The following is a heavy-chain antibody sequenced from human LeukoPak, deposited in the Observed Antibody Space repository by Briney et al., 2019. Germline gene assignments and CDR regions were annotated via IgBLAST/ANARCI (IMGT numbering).Heavy chain of an antibody. V-gene: IGHV4-34*01. D-gene: IGHD2-2*01. Sequence: SETLSLTCAVYGGSFSGYYWSWIRQPPGKGLEWIGEINHSGSTNYNPSLKSRVTISVDTSKNQFSLKLSSVTAADTAVYYCARGYQLLTNWFDPWGQGTTVTVSS. CDR1: GGSFSGYY. CDR2: INHSGST. CDR3: ARGYQLLTNWFDP. J-gene: IGHJ5*01.